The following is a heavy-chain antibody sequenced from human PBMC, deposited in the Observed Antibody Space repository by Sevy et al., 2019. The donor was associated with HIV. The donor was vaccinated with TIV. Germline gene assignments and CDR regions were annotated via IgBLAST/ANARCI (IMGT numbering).Heavy chain of an antibody. D-gene: IGHD2-15*01. CDR2: IRNRPNSYTT. CDR1: GFTFSDHY. V-gene: IGHV3-72*01. Sequence: GGSLRLSCAASGFTFSDHYVDWVRQAPGKGLECVGRIRNRPNSYTTEYAASVKGRFTISSDDLRNSVYLQMNSLKTQDSAVYYCVRGPNCGVGGCQQISPYCLDVWGKGATVTVSS. CDR3: VRGPNCGVGGCQQISPYCLDV. J-gene: IGHJ6*04.